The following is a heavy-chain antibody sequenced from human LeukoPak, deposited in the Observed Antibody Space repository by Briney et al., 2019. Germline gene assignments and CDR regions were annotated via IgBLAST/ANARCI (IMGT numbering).Heavy chain of an antibody. CDR1: RFSFSSYD. J-gene: IGHJ4*02. D-gene: IGHD3-22*01. V-gene: IGHV3-30*02. Sequence: GGSLRLSCAASRFSFSSYDMHWVRQAPGKGLEWVAFIRYDGNIKYVADSVKGRFTISRDTSKNTPYLQMNSLRAEDTAVYYCAKGRYHDSGGYPLDYWGQGTLVTVSS. CDR2: IRYDGNIK. CDR3: AKGRYHDSGGYPLDY.